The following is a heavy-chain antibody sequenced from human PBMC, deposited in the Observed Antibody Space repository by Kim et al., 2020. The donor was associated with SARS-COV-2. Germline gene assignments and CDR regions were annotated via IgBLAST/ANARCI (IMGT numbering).Heavy chain of an antibody. CDR2: INPSGGT. Sequence: ASVKVSCKAPGYTFTNYYMHWVRQAPGQGLEWMGMINPSGGTTYAQKFQGRVTMTRDTSTTTVYMELSSLRSEDMAMYYCARSGMDVWGQGTTVTVSS. CDR1: GYTFTNYY. CDR3: ARSGMDV. V-gene: IGHV1-46*01. J-gene: IGHJ6*02.